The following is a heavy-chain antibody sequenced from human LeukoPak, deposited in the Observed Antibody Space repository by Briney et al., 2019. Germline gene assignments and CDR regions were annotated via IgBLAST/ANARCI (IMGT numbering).Heavy chain of an antibody. CDR1: RFTFTNYA. Sequence: GGSLRLSCAASRFTFTNYAMSWVRQAPGKGLEWVSTISGSGGTTYYIDSVKGRFTISRDNSRNTLYLQMNSLRAEDTAVYYCAKSGGSDYDRSGYEPKWGQGTLVTVSS. J-gene: IGHJ4*02. CDR2: ISGSGGTT. CDR3: AKSGGSDYDRSGYEPK. D-gene: IGHD3-22*01. V-gene: IGHV3-23*01.